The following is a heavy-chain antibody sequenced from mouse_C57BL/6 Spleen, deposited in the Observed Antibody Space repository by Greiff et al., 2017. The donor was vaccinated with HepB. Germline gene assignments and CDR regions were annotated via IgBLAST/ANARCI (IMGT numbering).Heavy chain of an antibody. J-gene: IGHJ2*01. Sequence: QVHVKQSGAELVKPGASVKLSCKASGYTFTSYWMHWVKQRPGRGLEWIGRIDPNSGGTKYNEKFKSKATPTVDKPSSTAYMQLSSLTSEDSAVYYCARWGGSNLLFDYWGQGTTLTVSS. CDR3: ARWGGSNLLFDY. V-gene: IGHV1-72*01. CDR1: GYTFTSYW. D-gene: IGHD1-1*01. CDR2: IDPNSGGT.